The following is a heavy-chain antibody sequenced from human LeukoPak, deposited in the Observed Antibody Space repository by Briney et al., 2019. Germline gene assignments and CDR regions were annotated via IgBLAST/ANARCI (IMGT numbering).Heavy chain of an antibody. V-gene: IGHV3-33*01. CDR2: IWYDGSNK. CDR3: ARGEIDSVVVPATTNNFDY. Sequence: GRSFRLCCAACGFIFSSYGMYWVRQAPDRGLEWVAVIWYDGSNKYYADYMKGRLTISRDNSKNTLYLQMNSLRAEDTAVYYCARGEIDSVVVPATTNNFDYWGQGTLVTVSS. D-gene: IGHD2-2*01. CDR1: GFIFSSYG. J-gene: IGHJ4*02.